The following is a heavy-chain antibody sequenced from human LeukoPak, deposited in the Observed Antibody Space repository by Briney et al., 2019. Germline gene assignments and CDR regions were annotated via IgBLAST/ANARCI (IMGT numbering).Heavy chain of an antibody. J-gene: IGHJ1*01. V-gene: IGHV4-30-2*01. Sequence: SETLSLTCAVSGGSISSGGYSWSWIRQPPGKGLEWIGYIFQSGSTYYNPSLKSRVTISVDRSKNQFSLKLSSVTAADTAVYYCARSYCSGGSCYSSLYFQHWGQGTLVTVSS. CDR2: IFQSGST. D-gene: IGHD2-15*01. CDR1: GGSISSGGYS. CDR3: ARSYCSGGSCYSSLYFQH.